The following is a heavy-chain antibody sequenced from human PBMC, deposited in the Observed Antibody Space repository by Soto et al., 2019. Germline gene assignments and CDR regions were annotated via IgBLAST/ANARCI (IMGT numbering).Heavy chain of an antibody. D-gene: IGHD1-26*01. CDR3: ARGSWEGSHFDY. V-gene: IGHV3-53*02. J-gene: IGHJ4*02. Sequence: EVQLVETGGGLIQPGGSLRLSCAASGFTVSSNYMSWVRQAPGKGLEWVSVIYSGGSTYYADSVKGRFTISRDNSKNSLYLQMNRLRAEDTAVYYCARGSWEGSHFDYWGQGTLVTVSS. CDR2: IYSGGST. CDR1: GFTVSSNY.